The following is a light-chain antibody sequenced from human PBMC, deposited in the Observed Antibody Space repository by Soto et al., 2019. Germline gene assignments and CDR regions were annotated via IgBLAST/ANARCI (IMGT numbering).Light chain of an antibody. V-gene: IGLV2-14*01. CDR1: SSDVGDHNY. J-gene: IGLJ2*01. Sequence: QSALTQPASVSGSPGQSITISCTGTSSDVGDHNYVSWYQQHPGKAPKLMIYEVSNRPLGVSNRFSGSKSGNTASLTISGLQAEDEVHYYCSSYIITNTVVFGGGTKLTVL. CDR2: EVS. CDR3: SSYIITNTVV.